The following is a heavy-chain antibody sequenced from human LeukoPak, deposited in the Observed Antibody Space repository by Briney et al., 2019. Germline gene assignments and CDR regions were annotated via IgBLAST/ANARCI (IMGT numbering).Heavy chain of an antibody. V-gene: IGHV3-53*01. D-gene: IGHD1-14*01. Sequence: GGSLRLSCAASGFTFSSYWMSWARQAPGKGLEWVSVLYSDGNTKYADSVQGRFTISRDNSKNTLYLEMNSLSPDDTAVYCCARGVEPLAANTLAYWGQGTLVTVSS. CDR3: ARGVEPLAANTLAY. CDR1: GFTFSSYW. J-gene: IGHJ4*02. CDR2: LYSDGNT.